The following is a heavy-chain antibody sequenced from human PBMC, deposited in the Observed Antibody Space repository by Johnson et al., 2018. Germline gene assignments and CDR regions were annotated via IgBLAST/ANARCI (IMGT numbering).Heavy chain of an antibody. Sequence: VQLQESGGGLVQPGGSLRLSCAASGFTFSNYWMHWVRQAPGKGLVWVSRINSDGSSTNYADSVKGRFTISRDNANNTLYLQMNSLRAEDTAVYYCARHDYGNDAFDIWGQGTMVTVSS. D-gene: IGHD4-17*01. V-gene: IGHV3-74*01. CDR1: GFTFSNYW. J-gene: IGHJ3*02. CDR3: ARHDYGNDAFDI. CDR2: INSDGSST.